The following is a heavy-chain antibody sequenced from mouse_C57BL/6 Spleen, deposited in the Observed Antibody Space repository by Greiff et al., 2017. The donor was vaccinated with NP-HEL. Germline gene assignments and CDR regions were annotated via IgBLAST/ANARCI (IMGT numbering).Heavy chain of an antibody. CDR2: ISSGGSYT. CDR3: ARRNGNYEAY. V-gene: IGHV5-6*01. CDR1: GFTFSSYG. J-gene: IGHJ3*01. Sequence: EVQVVESGGDLVKPGGSLKLSCAASGFTFSSYGMSWVRQTPDKRLEWVATISSGGSYTYYPDSVKGRFTISRDNAKNTLYLQMSSLKSEDTAMYYCARRNGNYEAYWGQGTLVTVSA. D-gene: IGHD2-1*01.